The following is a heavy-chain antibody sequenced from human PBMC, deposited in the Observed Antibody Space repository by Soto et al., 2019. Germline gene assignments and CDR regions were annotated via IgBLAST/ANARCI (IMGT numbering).Heavy chain of an antibody. CDR3: AAGGGSCYVMDV. Sequence: QMQLVQSGPEVKKPWTSVKVSCKAAVFTFTSSAVQWVRQSRGPRLEWIGWIVVGSGNTNYAQKFKERVNITRDMSTSTAYRELSSLRSEDTALYYCAAGGGSCYVMDVWGQGTTVTVSS. V-gene: IGHV1-58*01. CDR2: IVVGSGNT. CDR1: VFTFTSSA. J-gene: IGHJ6*02. D-gene: IGHD6-19*01.